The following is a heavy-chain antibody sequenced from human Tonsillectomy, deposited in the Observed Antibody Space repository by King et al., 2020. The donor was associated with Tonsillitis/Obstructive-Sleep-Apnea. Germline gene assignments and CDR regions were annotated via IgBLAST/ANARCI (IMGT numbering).Heavy chain of an antibody. V-gene: IGHV3-7*01. D-gene: IGHD2-2*01. CDR2: IKQDGSEK. J-gene: IGHJ3*01. CDR1: GFTFSSYW. Sequence: VQLVESGGGLEQPGGSLRLSCAASGFTFSSYWMSWVRQAPGKGLEGVANIKQDGSEKYYVESVKGRCTITRDNVKNSLYLQMNSLRAEDAAVYYCALCGYYSCTSCYGDAFDLGGQGTMVTVSS. CDR3: ALCGYYSCTSCYGDAFDL.